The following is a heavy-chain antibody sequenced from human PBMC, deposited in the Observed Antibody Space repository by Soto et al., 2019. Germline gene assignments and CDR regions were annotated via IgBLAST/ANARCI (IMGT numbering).Heavy chain of an antibody. D-gene: IGHD4-17*01. CDR3: ARGGTVTSHYYYYYGMDV. J-gene: IGHJ6*02. Sequence: SETLSLTCTVSGGSISSGDYYWSWIRQPPGKGLEWIGCIYYSGSTYYNPSLKSRVTISVDTSKNQFSLKLSSVTAADTAVYYCARGGTVTSHYYYYYGMDVWGQGTTVTVS. CDR2: IYYSGST. CDR1: GGSISSGDYY. V-gene: IGHV4-30-4*01.